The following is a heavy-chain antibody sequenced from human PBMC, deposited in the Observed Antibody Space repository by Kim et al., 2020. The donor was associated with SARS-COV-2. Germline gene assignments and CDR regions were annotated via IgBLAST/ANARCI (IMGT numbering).Heavy chain of an antibody. CDR1: GGTFSSSA. D-gene: IGHD2-15*01. CDR2: IIPFFGTP. CDR3: ARGPVDGFNLEGFLWFDT. V-gene: IGHV1-69*13. Sequence: SVKVSCKASGGTFSSSAFNWVRHAPGQGLEWMGGIIPFFGTPNYAQKFQGRITITADDSTTTAYMELSSQRSEDTAVYFCARGPVDGFNLEGFLWFDTWGRGTLVSVSS. J-gene: IGHJ5*02.